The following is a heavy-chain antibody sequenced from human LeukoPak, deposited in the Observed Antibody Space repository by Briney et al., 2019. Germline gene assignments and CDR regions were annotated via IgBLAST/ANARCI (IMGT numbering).Heavy chain of an antibody. J-gene: IGHJ4*01. Sequence: GGSLRLSCAASGFTFSSYGMHWVRQAPGKGLEWVAFIRYDGSNKYYADSVKGRFTISRDNSKNTLYLQMNSLRAEDTAVYYCAKDERKPVTSTVTTLGNLDYWGQGTLVTVSS. CDR1: GFTFSSYG. CDR2: IRYDGSNK. D-gene: IGHD4-17*01. V-gene: IGHV3-30*02. CDR3: AKDERKPVTSTVTTLGNLDY.